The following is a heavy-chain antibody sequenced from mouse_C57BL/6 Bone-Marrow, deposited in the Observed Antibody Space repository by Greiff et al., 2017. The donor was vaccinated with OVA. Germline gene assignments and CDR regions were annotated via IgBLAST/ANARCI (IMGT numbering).Heavy chain of an antibody. CDR1: GYTFTDYY. CDR3: ARNFNWDEDY. CDR2: IYPGSGNT. V-gene: IGHV1-76*01. Sequence: VQLQQSGAELVRPGASVKLSCKASGYTFTDYYINWVKQRPGQGLEWIARIYPGSGNTYYNEKFKGKATLTAEKSSSTAYMQLSSLTSEDSAVYFCARNFNWDEDYWGQGTTLTVSS. D-gene: IGHD4-1*01. J-gene: IGHJ2*01.